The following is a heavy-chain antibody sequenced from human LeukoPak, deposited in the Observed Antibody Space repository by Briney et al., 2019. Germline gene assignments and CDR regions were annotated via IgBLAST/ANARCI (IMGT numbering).Heavy chain of an antibody. V-gene: IGHV1-2*02. J-gene: IGHJ4*02. CDR3: ARDALDLCFDY. Sequence: GASVRLSCKASGYTFTGYYMHWVRQAPGQGLEWMGWINPNSGGTNYAQKFQGRVTMTRDTSISTAYMELSRLRSDDTAVYYCARDALDLCFDYWGRGTLVTVSS. CDR2: INPNSGGT. D-gene: IGHD3/OR15-3a*01. CDR1: GYTFTGYY.